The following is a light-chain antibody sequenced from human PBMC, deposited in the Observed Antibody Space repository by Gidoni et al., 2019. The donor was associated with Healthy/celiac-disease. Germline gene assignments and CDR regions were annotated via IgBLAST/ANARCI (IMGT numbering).Light chain of an antibody. CDR2: AAS. V-gene: IGKV1-39*01. CDR3: QQSYSTPPIT. Sequence: DIQMTPSPSSLSASVGDRVTITCRASQSISSYLNWYQQKPGKAHKLLIYAASSLQSGVPSRCSGSGSGTDFTITISSLQPEDFATYYCQQSYSTPPITFXQXTRLEIK. CDR1: QSISSY. J-gene: IGKJ5*01.